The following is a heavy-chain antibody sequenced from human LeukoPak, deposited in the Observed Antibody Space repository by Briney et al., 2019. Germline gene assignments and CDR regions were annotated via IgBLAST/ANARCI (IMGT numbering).Heavy chain of an antibody. CDR3: ARALLIPEKYYFDY. D-gene: IGHD3-10*01. CDR2: IYHSGST. V-gene: IGHV4-4*02. CDR1: GGSISSSNW. Sequence: SETLSLTCAVSGGSISSSNWWSWVRQPPGKGLEWIGEIYHSGSTNYNPSLKSRVTISVDKSKNHFSLKLSSVTAADTAVYYCARALLIPEKYYFDYWGQGTLVTVSS. J-gene: IGHJ4*02.